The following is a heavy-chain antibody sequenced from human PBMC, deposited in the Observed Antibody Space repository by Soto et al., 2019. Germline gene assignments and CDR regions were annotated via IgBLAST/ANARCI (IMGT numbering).Heavy chain of an antibody. CDR3: ARRKRVVVTSDNNWFDP. J-gene: IGHJ5*02. Sequence: SETLSLTCTVSGGSISSSSYYWGWIRQPPGKGLEWIGSIYYSGSTYYNPSLKSRVTISVDTSKNHFSLKLSSVTAADTAVYYCARRKRVVVTSDNNWFDPWGQGTLVTVSS. V-gene: IGHV4-39*02. D-gene: IGHD2-21*02. CDR1: GGSISSSSYY. CDR2: IYYSGST.